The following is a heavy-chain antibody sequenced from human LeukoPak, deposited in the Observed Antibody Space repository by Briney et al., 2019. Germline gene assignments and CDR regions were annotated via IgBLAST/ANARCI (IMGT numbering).Heavy chain of an antibody. V-gene: IGHV3-21*01. J-gene: IGHJ4*02. Sequence: PGGSLRLSCAASGFTFSSYAMHWVRQAPGKGLEWVSSISSSSSYIYYADSVKGRFTISRDNAKNSLYLQMNSLRAEDTAVYYCARVTYYYGSGSSDYWGQGTLVTVSS. D-gene: IGHD3-10*01. CDR3: ARVTYYYGSGSSDY. CDR2: ISSSSSYI. CDR1: GFTFSSYA.